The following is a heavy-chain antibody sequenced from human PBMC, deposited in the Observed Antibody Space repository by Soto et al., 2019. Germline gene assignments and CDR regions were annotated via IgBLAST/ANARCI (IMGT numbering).Heavy chain of an antibody. Sequence: EVQLLESGGGLVQPGGSLRLSCAASGFTFSSYAMSWVRQAPGKGLEWVSAISGTGDSTSYAASVKGRFTISRDNSKNTLYLQMNTVRTEDTAVYYCAKREYYDSSGYFDYWGQGTLVTVSS. J-gene: IGHJ4*02. CDR1: GFTFSSYA. V-gene: IGHV3-23*01. CDR2: ISGTGDST. D-gene: IGHD3-22*01. CDR3: AKREYYDSSGYFDY.